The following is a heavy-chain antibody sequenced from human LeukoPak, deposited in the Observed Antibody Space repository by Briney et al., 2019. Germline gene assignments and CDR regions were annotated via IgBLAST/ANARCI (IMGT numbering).Heavy chain of an antibody. Sequence: PGGSLRLSCAASGFTFSSYGMHWVRQAPGKGLEWVAFIRYDGSNKYYADSVKGRFTISRDNSKNTLYLQMNSLRAEDTAVYYCAKDSRRSITMIVVRAYYMDVWGKGTTVTVSS. J-gene: IGHJ6*03. CDR2: IRYDGSNK. CDR3: AKDSRRSITMIVVRAYYMDV. CDR1: GFTFSSYG. D-gene: IGHD3-22*01. V-gene: IGHV3-30*02.